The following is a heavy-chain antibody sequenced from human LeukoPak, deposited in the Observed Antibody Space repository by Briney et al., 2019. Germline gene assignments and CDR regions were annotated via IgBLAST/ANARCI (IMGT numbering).Heavy chain of an antibody. CDR3: ARGSDSGYDRSVDY. V-gene: IGHV3-21*01. D-gene: IGHD5-12*01. CDR2: ISSSSSYI. J-gene: IGHJ4*02. CDR1: GFTFSSYS. Sequence: GGSLRLSCAASGFTFSSYSMNWVRQAPGKGLEWVSSISSSSSYIYYADSVKGRFTISRDNAKNSLYLQMNSLRAEDTAVYYCARGSDSGYDRSVDYWGQGTLVTVSS.